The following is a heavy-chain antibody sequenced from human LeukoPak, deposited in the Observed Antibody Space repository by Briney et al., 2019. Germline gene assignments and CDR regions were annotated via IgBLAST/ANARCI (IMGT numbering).Heavy chain of an antibody. Sequence: GGSLRLSCAASGFTFSSYSMNWVRQAPGKGLEWVAVISYDGSNRYYADSVKGRFTISRDNSKNTLYLQMNSLRAEDTAVYYCAKDRADYYDSSGPGYWGQGTLVTVSS. CDR2: ISYDGSNR. CDR1: GFTFSSYS. CDR3: AKDRADYYDSSGPGY. V-gene: IGHV3-30*18. D-gene: IGHD3-22*01. J-gene: IGHJ4*02.